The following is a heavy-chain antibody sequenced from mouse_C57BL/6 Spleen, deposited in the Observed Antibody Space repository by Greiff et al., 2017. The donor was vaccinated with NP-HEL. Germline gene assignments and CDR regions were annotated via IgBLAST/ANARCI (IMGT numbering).Heavy chain of an antibody. J-gene: IGHJ1*03. D-gene: IGHD1-1*01. V-gene: IGHV1-53*01. CDR1: GYTFTSYW. Sequence: QVQLQQPGTELVKPGASVKLSCKASGYTFTSYWMHWVKQRPGQGLEWIGNINPSNGGTNYNEKFKSKATLTVDKSSSTAYMQLSSLTSEDSAVYYCARYHYYGSIHWYFDVWGTGTTVTVSS. CDR2: INPSNGGT. CDR3: ARYHYYGSIHWYFDV.